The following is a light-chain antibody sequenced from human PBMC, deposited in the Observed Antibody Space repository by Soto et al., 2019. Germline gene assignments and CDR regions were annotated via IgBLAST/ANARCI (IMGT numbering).Light chain of an antibody. CDR1: QSVSGN. V-gene: IGKV3-11*01. J-gene: IGKJ1*01. Sequence: EIVMTQSPATLSVSPGERATLSCRASQSVSGNLAWYQQKPGQAPRLLIYDASNRATGIPARFSGSGSGTDFTLTISSLEPEDFAVYYCQQRGNWPWTFGQGTKVDIK. CDR2: DAS. CDR3: QQRGNWPWT.